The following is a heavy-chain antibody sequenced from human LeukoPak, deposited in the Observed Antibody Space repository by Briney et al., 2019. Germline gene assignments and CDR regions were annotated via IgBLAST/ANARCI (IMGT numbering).Heavy chain of an antibody. Sequence: GGSLRLSCAASGFTFSSYVMHWVRQAPGKGLEWVSSISSSSSYIYYADSVKGRFTISRDSAKNSLYLQMNSLRAEDTAVYYCARHLRWTTLDYWGQGTLVTVSS. CDR1: GFTFSSYV. CDR2: ISSSSSYI. CDR3: ARHLRWTTLDY. V-gene: IGHV3-21*01. D-gene: IGHD3/OR15-3a*01. J-gene: IGHJ4*02.